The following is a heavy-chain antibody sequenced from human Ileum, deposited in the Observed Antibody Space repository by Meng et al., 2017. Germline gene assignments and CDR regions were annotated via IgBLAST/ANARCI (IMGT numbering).Heavy chain of an antibody. CDR2: INPGIGAT. Sequence: QVQLVQSGAEVKKPGASVKLSCKASGHSFSSSYMHWVRQAPGQGLEWMAIINPGIGATIYAQKFQGRLSVTRDTSTNTVYMELNTLGSDDTAVYYCARALEYWGQGTLVTVSS. CDR3: ARALEY. J-gene: IGHJ4*02. V-gene: IGHV1-46*01. CDR1: GHSFSSSY.